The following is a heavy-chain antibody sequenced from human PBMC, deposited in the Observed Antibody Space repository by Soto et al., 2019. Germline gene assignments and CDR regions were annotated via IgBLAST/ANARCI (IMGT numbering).Heavy chain of an antibody. Sequence: SETLSLTCAVYGGSFSGYYWIWIRQPPGKGLEWIGEINHSGSTNYNPSLKSRVTISVDTSKNQFSLKLSSVTAADTAVYYCARERNKGKVDYWGQGTLVTVSS. J-gene: IGHJ4*02. CDR3: ARERNKGKVDY. CDR1: GGSFSGYY. CDR2: INHSGST. V-gene: IGHV4-34*01.